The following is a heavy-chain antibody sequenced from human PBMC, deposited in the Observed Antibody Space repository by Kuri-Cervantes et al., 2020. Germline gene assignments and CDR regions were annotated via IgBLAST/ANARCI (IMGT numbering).Heavy chain of an antibody. J-gene: IGHJ4*02. Sequence: GESLKLSRAASGFTFSSYAMSWVRQAPGKGLEWVSAISGSGGSTYYADSVKGRFTISRDNSKNTLYLQMNSLRAEDTAVYYCARGFHRQWLTYFDYWGQGTLVTVSS. CDR3: ARGFHRQWLTYFDY. CDR1: GFTFSSYA. CDR2: ISGSGGST. D-gene: IGHD6-19*01. V-gene: IGHV3-23*01.